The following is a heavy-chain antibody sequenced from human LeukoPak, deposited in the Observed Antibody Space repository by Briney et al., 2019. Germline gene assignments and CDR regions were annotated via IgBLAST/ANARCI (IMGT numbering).Heavy chain of an antibody. CDR3: AIWTSGNY. J-gene: IGHJ4*02. Sequence: PGGSLRLSCADSQFTFNGSWMNWVRQAPGKGLEWVANMDPTGSQKRYVHSVKGRFTISKDNPGASLYLDMHSLRAEDTAIYYCAIWTSGNYWGQGTLVTVS. CDR1: QFTFNGSW. D-gene: IGHD1-1*01. CDR2: MDPTGSQK. V-gene: IGHV3-7*01.